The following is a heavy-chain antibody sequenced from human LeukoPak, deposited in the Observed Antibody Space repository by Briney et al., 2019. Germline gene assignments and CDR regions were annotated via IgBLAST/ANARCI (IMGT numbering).Heavy chain of an antibody. CDR3: ARRFSSGWIDY. CDR2: INHSGST. V-gene: IGHV4-34*01. D-gene: IGHD6-19*01. J-gene: IGHJ4*02. Sequence: GSLRLSCAASGFTFSSYAMSWIRQPPGKGLEWIGEINHSGSTNYNPSLKSRVTISVDTSKNQFSLKLSSVTAADTAVYYCARRFSSGWIDYWGQGTLVTVSS. CDR1: GFTFSSYA.